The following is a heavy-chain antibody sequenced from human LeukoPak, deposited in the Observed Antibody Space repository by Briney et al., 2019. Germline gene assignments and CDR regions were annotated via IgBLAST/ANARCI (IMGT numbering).Heavy chain of an antibody. J-gene: IGHJ4*02. D-gene: IGHD1-26*01. V-gene: IGHV3-9*01. CDR3: AKGEVGATTGAFDY. CDR1: GFTFDDYA. Sequence: GRSLRLSCAASGFTFDDYAMHWVRQAPGKGLEWVSGISWNSGSIGYADSVKGRFTISRDNAKNSLYLQMNSLRAEDTALYYCAKGEVGATTGAFDYWGQGTLVTVSS. CDR2: ISWNSGSI.